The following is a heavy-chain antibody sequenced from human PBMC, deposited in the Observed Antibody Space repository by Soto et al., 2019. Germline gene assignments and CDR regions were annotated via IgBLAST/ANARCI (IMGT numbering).Heavy chain of an antibody. V-gene: IGHV2-5*02. CDR1: GFSVNTRGVG. J-gene: IGHJ1*01. CDR2: TYWDDDR. D-gene: IGHD3-9*01. CDR3: AHLLPGPLSFAY. Sequence: QITLKESGRTLVSPTQTLALNCTFSGFSVNTRGVGVAWIRQPPGKALEWLAVTYWDDDRRYRPSLTDRLTITKDISTNQVVLTMTNMDPVDTGTYYCAHLLPGPLSFAYWGQGALVTVSS.